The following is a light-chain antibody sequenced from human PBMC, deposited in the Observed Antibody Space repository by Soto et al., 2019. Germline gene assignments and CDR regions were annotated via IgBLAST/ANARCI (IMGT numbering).Light chain of an antibody. CDR2: LNSDGSH. V-gene: IGLV4-69*01. Sequence: QPVLTQSPSASAPLGASVKLTCTLSSGHSSYAIAWHQQQPEKGPRYLMKLNSDGSHSKGDGIPDRFSGSSSGAERYLTIYSLQSDDEADYYCQTLGTGIRVFGGGTKLTVL. CDR1: SGHSSYA. CDR3: QTLGTGIRV. J-gene: IGLJ3*02.